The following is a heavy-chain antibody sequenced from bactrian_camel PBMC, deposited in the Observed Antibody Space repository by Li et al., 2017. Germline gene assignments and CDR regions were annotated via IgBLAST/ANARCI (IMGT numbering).Heavy chain of an antibody. V-gene: IGHV3S40*01. D-gene: IGHD5*01. CDR1: GFDFSAYA. J-gene: IGHJ6*01. CDR3: ARGGWTSSDS. CDR2: VGVGSDT. Sequence: QLVESGGGLVQPGGSLRLSCAASGFDFSAYAMTWVRQAPGKGFEWLSVVGVGSDTHNADSVKGRFTISRNNAKNTVYLQMNSLKSEDTALYYCARGGWTSSDSWGQGTQVTVS.